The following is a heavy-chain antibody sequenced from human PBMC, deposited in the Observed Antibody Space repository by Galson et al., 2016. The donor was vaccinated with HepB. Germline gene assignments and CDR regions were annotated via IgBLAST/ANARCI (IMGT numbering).Heavy chain of an antibody. CDR1: GGSINNFA. CDR2: LIPMFGTT. D-gene: IGHD6-19*01. J-gene: IGHJ4*02. V-gene: IGHV1-69*06. Sequence: SVKVSCKVSGGSINNFALTWVRQAPGQGLQWMGGLIPMFGTTKSAPKFGARVTITADNSTSTTYMELSNLRSEDTAVFYCALSEEVAAGLPHFHYWGQGTLVTVSS. CDR3: ALSEEVAAGLPHFHY.